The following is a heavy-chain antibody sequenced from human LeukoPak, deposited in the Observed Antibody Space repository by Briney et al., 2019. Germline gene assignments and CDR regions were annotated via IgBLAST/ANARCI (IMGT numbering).Heavy chain of an antibody. Sequence: GGSLRLSCAASGFTFSSYGMHWVRQAPGKGLEWVAVISYDGSNKYYADSVKGRFTISRDNSKNTLYLQTNSLRAEDTAVYYCAKDPKSLTVATRGPLDYWGQGTLVTVSS. J-gene: IGHJ4*02. CDR2: ISYDGSNK. D-gene: IGHD6-19*01. V-gene: IGHV3-30*18. CDR1: GFTFSSYG. CDR3: AKDPKSLTVATRGPLDY.